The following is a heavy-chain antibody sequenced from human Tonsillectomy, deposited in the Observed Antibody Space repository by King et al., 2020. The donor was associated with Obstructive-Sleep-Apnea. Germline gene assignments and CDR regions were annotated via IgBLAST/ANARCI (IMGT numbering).Heavy chain of an antibody. CDR3: ARGGYSSGWNLYY. CDR2: KRQEGVGK. D-gene: IGHD6-19*01. CDR1: GFTFSSSW. V-gene: IGHV3-7*01. J-gene: IGHJ4*02. Sequence: VQLVESGGGLVQPGGSLRLSCAASGFTFSSSWMSWVPQAPGGGRGWGATKRQEGVGKNYVDSVKGRFTISRDNAKNSLYLQMNSLRAEDTAVYYCARGGYSSGWNLYYWGQGTLVTVSS.